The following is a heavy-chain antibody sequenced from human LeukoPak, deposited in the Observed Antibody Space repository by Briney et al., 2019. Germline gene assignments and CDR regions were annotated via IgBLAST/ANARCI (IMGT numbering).Heavy chain of an antibody. V-gene: IGHV4-34*01. Sequence: SETLSLTCAVYGGSFSGYYWSWIRQPPGKGLEWIGEINHSGSTNYNPSLKSRVTVSVDTSKNQFSLKLSSVTAADTAVYYCARELHSGSYYFDYWGQGTLVTVSS. J-gene: IGHJ4*02. D-gene: IGHD1-26*01. CDR1: GGSFSGYY. CDR2: INHSGST. CDR3: ARELHSGSYYFDY.